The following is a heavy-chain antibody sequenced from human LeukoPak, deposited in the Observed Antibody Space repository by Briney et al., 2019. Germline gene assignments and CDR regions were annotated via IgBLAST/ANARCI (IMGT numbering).Heavy chain of an antibody. J-gene: IGHJ4*02. CDR2: IYTSGST. CDR1: GGSISSGSCY. D-gene: IGHD3-22*01. V-gene: IGHV4-61*02. CDR3: ASRATYHYDI. Sequence: SETLSLTCTVSGGSISSGSCYWSWIRQPAGKGLEWIGRIYTSGSTNYNPSLKSRVTISVDTSKNQFSLKLSSVTAADTAVYYCASRATYHYDIWGQGTLVTVSS.